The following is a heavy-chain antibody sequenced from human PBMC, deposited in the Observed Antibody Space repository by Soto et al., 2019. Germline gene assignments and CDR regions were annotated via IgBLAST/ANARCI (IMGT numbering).Heavy chain of an antibody. CDR1: GGTFSSYA. Sequence: SVEVSCKASGGTFSSYAISWVRQAPGQGLEWMGGIIPIFGTANYAQKFQGRVTITADESTSTAYMELSSLRSEDTAVYYCARDQDCSGGSCYYYCYYGIDVWGQGTTVTVSS. J-gene: IGHJ6*01. CDR2: IIPIFGTA. D-gene: IGHD2-15*01. V-gene: IGHV1-69*13. CDR3: ARDQDCSGGSCYYYCYYGIDV.